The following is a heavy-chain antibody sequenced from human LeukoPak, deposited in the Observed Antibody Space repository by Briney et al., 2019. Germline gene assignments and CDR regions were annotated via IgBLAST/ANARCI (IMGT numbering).Heavy chain of an antibody. J-gene: IGHJ4*02. CDR2: ISGDGGST. CDR1: GFTFDDYA. V-gene: IGHV3-43*02. CDR3: ANGGDSSSWFSFDY. Sequence: GGSLRLSCAASGFTFDDYAMHWVRQAPGKGLEWVSLISGDGGSTYYADSVKGRFTISRDNSKNSLYLQMNSLRTEDTALYYCANGGDSSSWFSFDYWGQGTLVTVSS. D-gene: IGHD6-13*01.